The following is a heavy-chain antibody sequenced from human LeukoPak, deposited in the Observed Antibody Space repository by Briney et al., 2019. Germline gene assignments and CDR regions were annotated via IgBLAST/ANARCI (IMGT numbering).Heavy chain of an antibody. Sequence: AGTLSLTGAGSGFTFSSYAMHWVRQAPGKGLEYVSDINSNGGSTYYAHSVKGRFTITRNNSKNTLYLQMGSLRAEDMAVYYCARAGAFATWGQGTLFTASS. V-gene: IGHV3-64*01. J-gene: IGHJ5*02. CDR1: GFTFSSYA. D-gene: IGHD3-10*01. CDR2: INSNGGST. CDR3: ARAGAFAT.